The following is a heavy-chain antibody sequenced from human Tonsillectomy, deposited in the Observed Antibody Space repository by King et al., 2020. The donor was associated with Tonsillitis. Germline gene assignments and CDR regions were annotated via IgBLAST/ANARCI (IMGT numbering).Heavy chain of an antibody. J-gene: IGHJ5*02. Sequence: QLQESGPGLVKPSETLSLTCTVSGGSISSSSYYWGWIRQPPGQGLEWIGSIYYSGSTYYNPSLKSRVTISVDTSKNQFSLKLSSVTAADTAVYYCATDKRGWYRDKYNWFDPWGQGTLVTVSS. V-gene: IGHV4-39*07. CDR3: ATDKRGWYRDKYNWFDP. D-gene: IGHD6-19*01. CDR2: IYYSGST. CDR1: GGSISSSSYY.